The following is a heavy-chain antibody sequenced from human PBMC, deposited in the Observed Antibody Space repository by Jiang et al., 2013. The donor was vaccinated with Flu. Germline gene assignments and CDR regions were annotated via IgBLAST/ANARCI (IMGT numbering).Heavy chain of an antibody. J-gene: IGHJ3*02. CDR1: IHFSSYG. V-gene: IGHV3-30*18. CDR2: MSYDGSNK. CDR3: AKDRVDIVVVPAATLSTLDAFDI. D-gene: IGHD2-2*01. Sequence: QLLESGGGVVPAWEVPETLLCSLWIHFSSYGMHWVRQAPGKGLEWVAVMSYDGSNKYYADSVKGRFTISRDNSKNTLYLQMNSLRAEDTAVYYCAKDRVDIVVVPAATLSTLDAFDIWGQGTMVTVSS.